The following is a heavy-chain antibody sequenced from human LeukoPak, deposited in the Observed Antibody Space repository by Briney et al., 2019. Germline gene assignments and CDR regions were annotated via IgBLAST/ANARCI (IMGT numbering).Heavy chain of an antibody. CDR2: ISSRSSFI. CDR1: GFTFSSYN. J-gene: IGHJ4*02. V-gene: IGHV3-21*01. D-gene: IGHD1-26*01. CDR3: ARDPTPFESSGTYFAR. Sequence: GRSLRLSCAASGFTFSSYNMVWVHQAPGKGLEWVSSISSRSSFISYADSVKGRFTVSRDNAKNSLYLEMNNLRAEDTAVYYCARDPTPFESSGTYFARWGQGTLVTVSS.